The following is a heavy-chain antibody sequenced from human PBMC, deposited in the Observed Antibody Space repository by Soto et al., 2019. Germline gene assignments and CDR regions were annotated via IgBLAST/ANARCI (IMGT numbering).Heavy chain of an antibody. CDR2: ISGSGRNT. V-gene: IGHV3-23*01. CDR1: GFTFSNYA. D-gene: IGHD3-10*01. J-gene: IGHJ6*02. Sequence: EVQMLESGGGLVHPGGSLRLSCAASGFTFSNYAMNWFRQAPGKGLEWVSSISGSGRNTYYADSVKGRLTISRDSSKNTLYLQINSLRVEDTGVYYCAKDLNGSGSFTSYYHYGMDVWGQGTTVTVSS. CDR3: AKDLNGSGSFTSYYHYGMDV.